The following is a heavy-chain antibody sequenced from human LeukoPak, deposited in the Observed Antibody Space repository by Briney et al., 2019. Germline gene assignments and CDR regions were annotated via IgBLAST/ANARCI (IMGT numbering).Heavy chain of an antibody. D-gene: IGHD6-19*01. J-gene: IGHJ3*02. CDR2: LKSDGSGI. CDR1: GFTFSDYA. Sequence: PTGGSLRLSCAASGFTFSDYAMNWVRQAPGKGLEWVSGLKSDGSGISYADSVKGRFTISRDNSKNTVFLQMNSLRAEDTGVYYCAKDTWSNSGWTHAFDSWGQGTMVTVSS. V-gene: IGHV3-23*01. CDR3: AKDTWSNSGWTHAFDS.